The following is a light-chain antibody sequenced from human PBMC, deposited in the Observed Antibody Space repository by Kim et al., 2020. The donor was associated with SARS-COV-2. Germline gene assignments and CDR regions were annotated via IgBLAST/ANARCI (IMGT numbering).Light chain of an antibody. Sequence: DIQMTQSPSSLSASVGDRVTITCRASQDISNNLAWYQQAPGQVPKLLIHSASTLQSGVPSRFSGSGSGTDFTLTISGLQPEDVATYYCQNYDSALGTFGHGTKVDIK. CDR1: QDISNN. V-gene: IGKV1-27*01. J-gene: IGKJ1*01. CDR2: SAS. CDR3: QNYDSALGT.